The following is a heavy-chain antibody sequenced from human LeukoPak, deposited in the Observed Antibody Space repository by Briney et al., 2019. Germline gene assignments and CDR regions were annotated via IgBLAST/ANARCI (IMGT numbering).Heavy chain of an antibody. D-gene: IGHD5-18*01. CDR3: AKDNSRRGYSYGCSDY. V-gene: IGHV3-9*01. CDR1: GFTFDDYA. CDR2: ISWNSGSI. Sequence: GGSLRLSCAASGFTFDDYAMHWVRQAPGKGLEWDSGISWNSGSIGYADSVKGRFTISRDNAKNSLYLQMNSLRAEDTALYYCAKDNSRRGYSYGCSDYWGQGTLVTVSS. J-gene: IGHJ4*02.